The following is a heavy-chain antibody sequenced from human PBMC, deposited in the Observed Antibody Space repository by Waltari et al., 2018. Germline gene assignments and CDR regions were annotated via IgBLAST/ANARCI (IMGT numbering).Heavy chain of an antibody. J-gene: IGHJ4*02. CDR3: AKMGRVGATIGQFDY. Sequence: EVQLLESGGGLVQPGGSLRLSCAASGLTFSSYAMSWVRQAPGKWLEWVSAISGSGGSTYYADSVKGRFTISRDNSKNTLYLQMNSLRAEDTAVYYCAKMGRVGATIGQFDYWGQGTLVTVSS. CDR1: GLTFSSYA. CDR2: ISGSGGST. D-gene: IGHD1-26*01. V-gene: IGHV3-23*01.